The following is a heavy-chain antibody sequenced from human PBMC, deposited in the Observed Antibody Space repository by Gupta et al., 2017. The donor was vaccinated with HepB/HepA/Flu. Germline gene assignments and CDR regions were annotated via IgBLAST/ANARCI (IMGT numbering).Heavy chain of an antibody. Sequence: QVQLQESGPGLVKPLETLSLTCTVSGGSSGSYHWSWIRQSPEKGLEWIGYIYYSGRTNYNPSLRSRVTMSIDTSNNDVSLKLASVTAADTAVYYCARLLGTPANGNLWLDPWGQGTLVTVSS. V-gene: IGHV4-59*08. J-gene: IGHJ5*02. CDR2: IYYSGRT. CDR1: GGSSGSYH. D-gene: IGHD1-1*01. CDR3: ARLLGTPANGNLWLDP.